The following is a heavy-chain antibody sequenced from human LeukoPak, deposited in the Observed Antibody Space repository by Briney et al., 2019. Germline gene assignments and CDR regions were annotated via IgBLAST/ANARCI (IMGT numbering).Heavy chain of an antibody. CDR3: ARDSLYAEGY. CDR2: IYTSGST. CDR1: GGSISSGSYY. J-gene: IGHJ4*02. V-gene: IGHV4-61*02. Sequence: SQTLSLTCTVSGGSISSGSYYWSWIRQPAGKGLEWIGRIYTSGSTNYNPSLMSRVTISVDTSKNQFSLKLSSVTAADTAVYYCARDSLYAEGYWGQGTLVTVSS. D-gene: IGHD2-2*01.